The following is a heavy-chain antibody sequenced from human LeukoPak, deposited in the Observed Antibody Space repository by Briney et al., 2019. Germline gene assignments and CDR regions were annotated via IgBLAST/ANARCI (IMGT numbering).Heavy chain of an antibody. CDR1: GFTFSSYW. D-gene: IGHD6-19*01. J-gene: IGHJ4*02. CDR2: ISDGGSTT. Sequence: GGSLRLSCAASGFTFSSYWMHWVRQAPGKGLVWVSRISDGGSTTTYADSVKGRFTISRDNAKNTLYLQMNSLRAEDTAVYYCAKTPAPYIAVAGRGLFFFDYWGQGTLVTVSS. V-gene: IGHV3-74*01. CDR3: AKTPAPYIAVAGRGLFFFDY.